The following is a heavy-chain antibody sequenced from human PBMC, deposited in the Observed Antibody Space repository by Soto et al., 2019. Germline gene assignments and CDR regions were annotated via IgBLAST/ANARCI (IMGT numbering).Heavy chain of an antibody. D-gene: IGHD3-3*01. J-gene: IGHJ5*02. CDR3: ARGQRFSDWFDP. Sequence: SETLSLTCTVSGGAINSYYWTWIRQPAGKGLEWIGRIYSSGSTKYNPSLQSRVTMSLDTSKNQFSRRLTSVTAADTDVYYCARGQRFSDWFDPGGQGTLVTVSS. CDR2: IYSSGST. V-gene: IGHV4-4*07. CDR1: GGAINSYY.